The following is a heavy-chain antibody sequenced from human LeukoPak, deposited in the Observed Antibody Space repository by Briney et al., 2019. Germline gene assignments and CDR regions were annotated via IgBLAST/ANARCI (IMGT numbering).Heavy chain of an antibody. D-gene: IGHD5-18*01. CDR3: ASYSSY. CDR1: GFTFSSYS. Sequence: GGSLRLSSAASGFTFSSYSMNWVRQAPGKGLEWVSSISSSGSYIDYADSVKGRFTISRDNAKNSLYLQMNSLRAEDTAVYYCASYSSYWGQGTLVTVSS. J-gene: IGHJ4*02. V-gene: IGHV3-21*01. CDR2: ISSSGSYI.